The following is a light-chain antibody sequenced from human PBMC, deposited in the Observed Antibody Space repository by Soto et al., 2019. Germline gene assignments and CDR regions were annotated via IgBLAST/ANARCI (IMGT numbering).Light chain of an antibody. CDR3: QQYGDSPET. J-gene: IGKJ1*01. Sequence: EIVLTQSPGTLSLSPGERATLSCRASQSVASNYLAWYQLKPGQAPRLLIYGASSRATGIPDRFGGSGSGTDFTLNISRLEPEDFEVYFCQQYGDSPETFGQGTKVEIK. CDR2: GAS. CDR1: QSVASNY. V-gene: IGKV3-20*01.